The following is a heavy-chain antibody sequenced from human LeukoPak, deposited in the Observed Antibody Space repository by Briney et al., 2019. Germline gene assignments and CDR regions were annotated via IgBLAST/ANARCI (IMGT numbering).Heavy chain of an antibody. CDR3: ARDPGYCGGGTCYLGY. D-gene: IGHD2-15*01. Sequence: GGPLRLSCAASGFTVSSNYMNWVRQTPGKGLEWVSDIYSAGTTYYADSVKGRFTISRDNSKNTLYLQMNSLRAEDTAVYYCARDPGYCGGGTCYLGYWGQGTLVTVSS. J-gene: IGHJ4*02. V-gene: IGHV3-66*01. CDR1: GFTVSSNY. CDR2: IYSAGTT.